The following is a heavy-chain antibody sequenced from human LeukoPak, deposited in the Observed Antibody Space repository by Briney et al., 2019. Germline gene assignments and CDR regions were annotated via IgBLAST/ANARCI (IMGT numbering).Heavy chain of an antibody. J-gene: IGHJ4*02. CDR3: ANHMVRGANFDY. CDR2: IRYDGSNK. Sequence: GGSLRLSCAASGFTFGSYGMHWVRQAPGKGLEWVAFIRYDGSNKYYADSVKGRFTISRDNSKNTLYLQMNSLRAEDTAVYYCANHMVRGANFDYWGQGTLVTVSS. CDR1: GFTFGSYG. V-gene: IGHV3-30*02. D-gene: IGHD3-10*01.